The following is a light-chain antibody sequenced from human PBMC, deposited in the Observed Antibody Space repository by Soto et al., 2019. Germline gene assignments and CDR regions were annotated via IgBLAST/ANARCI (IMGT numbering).Light chain of an antibody. Sequence: QSVVTQPASVSGSPGQSITISCTGTSSDVGGYNYVSWYQQHPGKAPKLIIYDVSYRPSGVSNRFSGSKSGNTASLTISGLQAEDEADYHCSSYTSRSSLYVFGGGTKLTVL. V-gene: IGLV2-14*03. J-gene: IGLJ1*01. CDR3: SSYTSRSSLYV. CDR2: DVS. CDR1: SSDVGGYNY.